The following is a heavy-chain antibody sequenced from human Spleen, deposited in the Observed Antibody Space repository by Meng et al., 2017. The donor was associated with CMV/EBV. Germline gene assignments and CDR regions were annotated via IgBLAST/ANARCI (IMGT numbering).Heavy chain of an antibody. V-gene: IGHV1-2*02. J-gene: IGHJ4*02. CDR3: AREGMMVRGWRASSFDY. CDR2: MNPNSGNT. D-gene: IGHD3-10*01. Sequence: ASVKVSCKASGYSFTGQYVHWVRQAPGQGLEWMGWMNPNSGNTNHAQKVQGRVSMSTDTSTSTAYMELRSLRPDDTAVYYCAREGMMVRGWRASSFDYWGQGILVTVSS. CDR1: GYSFTGQY.